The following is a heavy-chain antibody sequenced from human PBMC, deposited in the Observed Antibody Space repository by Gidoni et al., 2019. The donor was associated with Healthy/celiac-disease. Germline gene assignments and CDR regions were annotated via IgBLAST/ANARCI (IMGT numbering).Heavy chain of an antibody. Sequence: EVQLVESGGGLVKPGGSLRLSCAASGFTFSSYSMNWVRQAPGKGLECVSSISSSSSYIYYADSVKGRFTISRDNAKNSLYLQMNSLRAEDTAVYYCARDRSDYSGGWFDPWGQGTLVTVSS. V-gene: IGHV3-21*01. D-gene: IGHD5-12*01. CDR3: ARDRSDYSGGWFDP. CDR2: ISSSSSYI. J-gene: IGHJ5*02. CDR1: GFTFSSYS.